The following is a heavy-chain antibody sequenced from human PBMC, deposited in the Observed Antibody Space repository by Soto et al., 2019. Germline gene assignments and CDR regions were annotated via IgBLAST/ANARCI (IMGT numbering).Heavy chain of an antibody. CDR2: ISSSGSTI. Sequence: SCKASGYTFSDYYMSWIRQAPGKGLEWVSYISSSGSTIYYADSVKGRFTISRDNAKNSLYLQMNSLRAEDTAVYYCARCGEVPAAISAGMDVWGQGTTVTVSS. V-gene: IGHV3-11*01. CDR3: ARCGEVPAAISAGMDV. D-gene: IGHD2-2*02. J-gene: IGHJ6*02. CDR1: GYTFSDYY.